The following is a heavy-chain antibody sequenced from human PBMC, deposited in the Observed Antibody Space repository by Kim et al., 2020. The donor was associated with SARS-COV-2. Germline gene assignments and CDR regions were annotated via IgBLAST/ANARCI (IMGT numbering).Heavy chain of an antibody. Sequence: ASVKVSCKASGYTFTSYGISWVRQAPGQGLEWMGWISAYNGNTNYAQKLQGRVTMTTDTSTSTAYMELRSLRSDDTAVYYCARAGTFGFGDSGIWGVVVYYYYGMDVWGQGTTVTVSS. D-gene: IGHD3-10*01. J-gene: IGHJ6*02. CDR3: ARAGTFGFGDSGIWGVVVYYYYGMDV. CDR1: GYTFTSYG. CDR2: ISAYNGNT. V-gene: IGHV1-18*04.